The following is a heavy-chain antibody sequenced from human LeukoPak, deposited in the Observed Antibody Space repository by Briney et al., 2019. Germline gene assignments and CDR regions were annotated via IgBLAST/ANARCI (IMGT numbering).Heavy chain of an antibody. D-gene: IGHD4-17*01. V-gene: IGHV4-59*01. J-gene: IGHJ6*02. CDR2: IYYSGTT. Sequence: SETLSLTCTVSGGSISYYYWSWIRQSPGKGLEWIGYIYYSGTTNYNPSLKSRVAISVDTSKNQFSLQLRSVTAADTAVYYCAREDPQTTVPEGMDVWGQGTTVTVSS. CDR1: GGSISYYY. CDR3: AREDPQTTVPEGMDV.